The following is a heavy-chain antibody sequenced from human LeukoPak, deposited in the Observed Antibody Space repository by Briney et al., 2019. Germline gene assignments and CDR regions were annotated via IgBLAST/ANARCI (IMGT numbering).Heavy chain of an antibody. J-gene: IGHJ4*02. CDR2: IKSKTDGGTT. CDR1: GFTFSNAW. D-gene: IGHD1-26*01. Sequence: GGSLRLSCAASGFTFSNAWMSWVRQAPGKGLEWVGRIKSKTDGGTTDYAAPVKGRLTISRDDSKNTLYLQMNSLKTEDTAVYYCTTHRGGRKFAYYWGQGTLVTVSS. V-gene: IGHV3-15*01. CDR3: TTHRGGRKFAYY.